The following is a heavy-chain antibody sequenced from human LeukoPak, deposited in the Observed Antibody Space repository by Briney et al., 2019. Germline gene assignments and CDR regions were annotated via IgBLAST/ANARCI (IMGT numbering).Heavy chain of an antibody. Sequence: SETLSLTCSVSGASISGGAYYWGWIRQPPGKGLEWIGSIYYTGSTYDNPSLKSRVTISVDTSKNQFSLKLSSVTAADTAVYYCARRGGSGRAFDYWGQGTLVTVSS. CDR3: ARRGGSGRAFDY. V-gene: IGHV4-39*01. D-gene: IGHD1-26*01. CDR1: GASISGGAYY. J-gene: IGHJ4*02. CDR2: IYYTGST.